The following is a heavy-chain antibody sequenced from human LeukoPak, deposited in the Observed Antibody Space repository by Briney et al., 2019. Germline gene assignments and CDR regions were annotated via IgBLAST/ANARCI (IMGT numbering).Heavy chain of an antibody. J-gene: IGHJ4*02. CDR3: VRDTASSTVGVDY. V-gene: IGHV3-48*03. D-gene: IGHD3-16*01. CDR1: GFTFSSYE. Sequence: GGSLRLSRAASGFTFSSYEMNWVRQAPGKGLEWVSYISSSGSTIYYADSVKGRFTISRDNAKNSLYLQMNSLRAEDTAVYYCVRDTASSTVGVDYWGQGTLVTVSS. CDR2: ISSSGSTI.